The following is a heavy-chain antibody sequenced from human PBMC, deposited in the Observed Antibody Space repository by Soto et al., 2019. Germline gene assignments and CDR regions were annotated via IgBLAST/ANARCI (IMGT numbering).Heavy chain of an antibody. CDR1: GFTFSHYA. J-gene: IGHJ4*02. CDR3: AKDGSHNFDY. Sequence: QVQLVESGGGVVQPGRSLRLSCAASGFTFSHYAMHWVRQAPGKGLAWVALMSHDGSNEYYADSVKGRFTIARDNSKNTLYLQMNSLRAEDTAVYYCAKDGSHNFDYWGQGTLVTVSS. V-gene: IGHV3-30*18. CDR2: MSHDGSNE. D-gene: IGHD1-26*01.